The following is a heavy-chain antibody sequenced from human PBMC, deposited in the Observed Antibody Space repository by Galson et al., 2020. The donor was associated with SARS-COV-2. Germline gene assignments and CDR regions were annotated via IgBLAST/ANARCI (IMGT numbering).Heavy chain of an antibody. Sequence: SQTLSLTCAISGDSVSSNSAAWNWIRQSPSRGLEWLGRTYYRSKWYNDYAVSVKSRITINPDTSKNQFSLQLNSVTPEDTAVYYCARDRLLWFGELLSQYYYGMDVWGQGTTVTVSS. CDR1: GDSVSSNSAA. D-gene: IGHD3-10*01. CDR2: TYYRSKWYN. J-gene: IGHJ6*02. V-gene: IGHV6-1*01. CDR3: ARDRLLWFGELLSQYYYGMDV.